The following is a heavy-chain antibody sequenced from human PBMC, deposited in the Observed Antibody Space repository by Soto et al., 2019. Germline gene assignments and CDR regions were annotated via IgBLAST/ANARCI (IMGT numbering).Heavy chain of an antibody. J-gene: IGHJ4*02. Sequence: QVQLVLSGAEVKKPGASVKVSCKASGYTFTSYAMHWVRQAPGQRLEWMGWINAGNGNTKYSQKFQGRVTITRDTSASTAYMELSSLRSEDTAVYYCARDRRRANWNYDPLYYFDYWGQGTLVTVSS. CDR2: INAGNGNT. CDR3: ARDRRRANWNYDPLYYFDY. V-gene: IGHV1-3*01. D-gene: IGHD1-7*01. CDR1: GYTFTSYA.